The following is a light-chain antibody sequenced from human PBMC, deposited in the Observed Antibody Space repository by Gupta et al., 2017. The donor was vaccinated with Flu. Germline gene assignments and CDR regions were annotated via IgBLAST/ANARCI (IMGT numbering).Light chain of an antibody. CDR3: QHDVMSPRT. CDR2: GAS. CDR1: QSVRGRY. J-gene: IGKJ1*01. Sequence: GTLSLSPGERATLSCRASQSVRGRYVAWYQQKPGQAPRLLIYGASSRATGIPDRFSGSGSGTDFTLTITRLEPEDFAVYYCQHDVMSPRTFGQGTKVEVK. V-gene: IGKV3-20*01.